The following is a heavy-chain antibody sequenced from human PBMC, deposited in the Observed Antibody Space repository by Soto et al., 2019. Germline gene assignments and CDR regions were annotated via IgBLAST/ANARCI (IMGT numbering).Heavy chain of an antibody. Sequence: HPGGSLRLSCAASGFTVSSNYMSWVRQAPGKGLEWVSVIYSGGSTYYADSVKGRFTISRDNSKNTLYLQMNSLRAEDTAVYYCARDGQQNLLYYYYYGMDVWGQGTTVTVSS. V-gene: IGHV3-66*01. CDR2: IYSGGST. J-gene: IGHJ6*02. D-gene: IGHD6-13*01. CDR1: GFTVSSNY. CDR3: ARDGQQNLLYYYYYGMDV.